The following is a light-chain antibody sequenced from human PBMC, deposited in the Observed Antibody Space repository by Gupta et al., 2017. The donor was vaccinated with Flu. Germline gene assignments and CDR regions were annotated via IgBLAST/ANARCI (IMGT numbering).Light chain of an antibody. CDR1: SLRNSY. CDR3: NSRDNTDNNQAV. J-gene: IGLJ2*01. CDR2: AKN. Sequence: SSVLTQDPAVSGALGQTVRITCRGDSLRNSYASWYQQQPGQAPVRAIYAKNILPPRNPDRVSGSTSGTTASLTITSAQAEDEAAYYCNSRDNTDNNQAVFGGGTKLTVL. V-gene: IGLV3-19*01.